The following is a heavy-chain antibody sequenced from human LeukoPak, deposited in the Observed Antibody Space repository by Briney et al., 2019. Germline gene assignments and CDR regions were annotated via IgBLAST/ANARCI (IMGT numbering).Heavy chain of an antibody. V-gene: IGHV4-4*02. CDR1: GGSISSSYW. D-gene: IGHD3-22*01. CDR3: ARKDYDRGYFDC. J-gene: IGHJ4*02. Sequence: SETLSLTCAVSGGSISSSYWWSWVRQPPGKGLEWIGEMYHSGSTNYNASLKSRVTISVDKSTNQFSLKVNSVTAADTAVYYCARKDYDRGYFDCWGQGTLVTVSS. CDR2: MYHSGST.